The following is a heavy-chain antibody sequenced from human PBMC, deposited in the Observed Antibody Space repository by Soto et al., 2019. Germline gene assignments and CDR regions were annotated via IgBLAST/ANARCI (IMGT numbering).Heavy chain of an antibody. V-gene: IGHV4-34*01. CDR3: ARGFSLGGAARPAFDY. Sequence: SETLSLTCAVYGGSFSGYYWSWIRQPPGKGLEWIGEINHSGSTNYNPSLKSRVTISVDTSKNQFSLKLSSVTAADTAVYYCARGFSLGGAARPAFDYWGQGTLVTVSS. J-gene: IGHJ4*02. CDR2: INHSGST. CDR1: GGSFSGYY. D-gene: IGHD6-6*01.